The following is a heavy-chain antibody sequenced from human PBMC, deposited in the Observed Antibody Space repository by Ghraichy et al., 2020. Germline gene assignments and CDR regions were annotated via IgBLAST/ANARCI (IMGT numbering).Heavy chain of an antibody. CDR3: ASVSSSRYYYYYYGMDV. J-gene: IGHJ6*02. CDR1: GFTFSSYW. V-gene: IGHV3-7*01. CDR2: IKQDGSEK. Sequence: GGSLRLSCAASGFTFSSYWMSWVRQAPGKGLEWVANIKQDGSEKYYVDSVKGRFTISRDNAKNSLYLQMNSLRAEDTAVYYCASVSSSRYYYYYYGMDVWGQGTTVTVSS. D-gene: IGHD6-6*01.